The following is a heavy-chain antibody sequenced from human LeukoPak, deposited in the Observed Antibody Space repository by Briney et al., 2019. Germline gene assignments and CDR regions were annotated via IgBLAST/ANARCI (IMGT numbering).Heavy chain of an antibody. Sequence: GSLRLSCAASGFTFSSYSINWVRQAPGKGLEWVSSISSSSSYIYYADSVKGRFTISRDNAKNSLYLQMNSLRAEDTAVYYCARAAPYVGASGAFDIWGQGTMVTVSS. CDR3: ARAAPYVGASGAFDI. CDR1: GFTFSSYS. V-gene: IGHV3-21*01. D-gene: IGHD1-26*01. CDR2: ISSSSSYI. J-gene: IGHJ3*02.